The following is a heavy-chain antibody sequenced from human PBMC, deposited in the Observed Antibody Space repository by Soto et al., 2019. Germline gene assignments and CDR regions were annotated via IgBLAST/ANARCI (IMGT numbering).Heavy chain of an antibody. CDR1: GGTFNNQA. V-gene: IGHV1-69*06. Sequence: QVQLVQSGAEVKKPGSSVKVSCKASGGTFNNQAISWVRQAPGQGLEWMGGIIPIFPTANYAQKFQGRVTINADKSASTAYMELSSLRSEDTAVFYCARATPDANHYYGMDVWGQGTTVTVSS. D-gene: IGHD7-27*01. CDR2: IIPIFPTA. CDR3: ARATPDANHYYGMDV. J-gene: IGHJ6*02.